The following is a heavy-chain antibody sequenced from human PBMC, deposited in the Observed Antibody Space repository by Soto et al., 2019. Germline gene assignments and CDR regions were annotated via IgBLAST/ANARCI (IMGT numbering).Heavy chain of an antibody. V-gene: IGHV3-7*03. CDR2: IKHDGSET. Sequence: PGGSLRLSCAASGFSFRNYWMSWVRQAPGKGLEWVLSIKHDGSETYSVDSVKGRFTSSRDNAENSVYLQMHSLRAEDTAVYFCAKGYGYFDSWGQGTLVTVSS. CDR3: AKGYGYFDS. D-gene: IGHD4-17*01. CDR1: GFSFRNYW. J-gene: IGHJ4*02.